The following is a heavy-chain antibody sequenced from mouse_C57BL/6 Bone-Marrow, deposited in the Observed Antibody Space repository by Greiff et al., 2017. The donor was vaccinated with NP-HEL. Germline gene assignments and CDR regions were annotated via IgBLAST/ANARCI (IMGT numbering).Heavy chain of an antibody. Sequence: QVQLKESGPGLVAPSQSLSITCTVSGLSLTSYGVDWVRQPPGKGLEWLGVIWGGGSTNYNSALMSRLSTSKDNPKSQVFLKMNSLQTDDTAIYYCAYDYDGAWFAYWGQGTLVTVSA. CDR1: GLSLTSYG. CDR2: IWGGGST. J-gene: IGHJ3*01. V-gene: IGHV2-9*01. D-gene: IGHD2-4*01. CDR3: AYDYDGAWFAY.